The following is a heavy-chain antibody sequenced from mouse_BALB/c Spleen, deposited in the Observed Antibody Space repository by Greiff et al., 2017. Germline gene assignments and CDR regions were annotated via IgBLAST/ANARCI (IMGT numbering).Heavy chain of an antibody. D-gene: IGHD2-10*01. Sequence: EVQLVESGGGLVKPGGSLKFSCAASGFAFSSYDMSWVRQTPEKRLEWVAYISSGGGSTYYPDTVKGRFTISRDNAKNTLYLQMSSLKSEDTAMYYCARQGSYYGNLFDNWGQGTTLTVSS. CDR3: ARQGSYYGNLFDN. J-gene: IGHJ2*01. CDR1: GFAFSSYD. CDR2: ISSGGGST. V-gene: IGHV5-12-1*01.